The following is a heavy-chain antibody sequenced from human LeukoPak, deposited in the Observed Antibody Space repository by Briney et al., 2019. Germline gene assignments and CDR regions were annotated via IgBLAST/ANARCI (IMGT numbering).Heavy chain of an antibody. V-gene: IGHV3-7*03. CDR2: IKQDGSEK. D-gene: IGHD6-19*01. CDR3: AKDQRQWLVRRNDAFDI. J-gene: IGHJ3*02. CDR1: GFTFSSYW. Sequence: GGSLRLSCAASGFTFSSYWMSWVRQAPGKGLEWVANIKQDGSEKYYVDSVKGRFTISRDNAKNSLYLQMNSLRAEDTAVYYCAKDQRQWLVRRNDAFDIWGQGTMVTVSS.